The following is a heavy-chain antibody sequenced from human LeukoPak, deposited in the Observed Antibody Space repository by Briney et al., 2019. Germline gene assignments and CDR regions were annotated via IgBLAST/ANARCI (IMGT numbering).Heavy chain of an antibody. CDR3: ARQRLRYCSSTSCYAGRYYFDY. Sequence: SETLSLTCTVSGDSISTSNSYWGWIRQPPGKGLEWIGSIYYSGNTYYNASLKSRVTISVDTSKNQFSLKFTSVTAADTAVYYCARQRLRYCSSTSCYAGRYYFDYWGQGTLVTVSS. CDR2: IYYSGNT. J-gene: IGHJ4*02. V-gene: IGHV4-39*01. CDR1: GDSISTSNSY. D-gene: IGHD2-2*01.